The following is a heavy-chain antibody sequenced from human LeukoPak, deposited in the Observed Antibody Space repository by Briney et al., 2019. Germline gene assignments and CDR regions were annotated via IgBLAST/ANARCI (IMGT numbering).Heavy chain of an antibody. CDR2: ISSSGSTI. D-gene: IGHD2-15*01. CDR1: GFTFSRYE. Sequence: PGGSLRLSCAASGFTFSRYEMNWVRQAPGKGLEWVSYISSSGSTIYYADSVKGRFTISRDNAKNSLYLQMNSLRAEDTGVYYGARGPTTHFDYWAQGTPVTVSS. CDR3: ARGPTTHFDY. J-gene: IGHJ4*02. V-gene: IGHV3-48*03.